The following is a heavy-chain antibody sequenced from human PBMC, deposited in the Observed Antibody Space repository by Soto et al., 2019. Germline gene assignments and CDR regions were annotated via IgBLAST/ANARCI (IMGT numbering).Heavy chain of an antibody. CDR3: AHRPAMTDFDY. Sequence: QITLKESGPTLVKPTQTLTLTCTFSGFPLTTIGVAVGWIRQPPGKALEWLALSYWDDDKRYSPSLKNRLTISKDTAKNPVVLTMTTMDPVDTATYYCAHRPAMTDFDYWCQGIMVTVSS. CDR2: SYWDDDK. J-gene: IGHJ4*02. D-gene: IGHD2-21*02. CDR1: GFPLTTIGVA. V-gene: IGHV2-5*02.